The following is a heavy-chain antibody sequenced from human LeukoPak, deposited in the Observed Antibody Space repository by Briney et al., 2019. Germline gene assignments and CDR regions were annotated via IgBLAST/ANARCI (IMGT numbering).Heavy chain of an antibody. Sequence: ASVKVSCKASGYTFTSYYMHWVRQAPGQGLEWMGIINPSGGSTSYAQEFQGRVTMTRDMSTSTVYMELSSLRSEDTALYYCAKGVRFRHTKKYYFDYWGQGTLVTVSS. J-gene: IGHJ4*02. V-gene: IGHV1-46*01. D-gene: IGHD3-10*01. CDR3: AKGVRFRHTKKYYFDY. CDR1: GYTFTSYY. CDR2: INPSGGST.